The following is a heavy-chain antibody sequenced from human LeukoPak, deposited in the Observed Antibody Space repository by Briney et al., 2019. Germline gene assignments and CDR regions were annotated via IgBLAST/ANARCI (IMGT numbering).Heavy chain of an antibody. J-gene: IGHJ3*01. V-gene: IGHV3-74*01. D-gene: IGHD1-26*01. Sequence: GGSLRLSCAASGFTLSNYWIHWVRQAPGKGLVWVSRINTDGSSTNYADSVRGRFTVSRDNAKNTLYLQMNSLRVVDTAVYYCARVIGWDEPFDLWGHGTLVTVSS. CDR1: GFTLSNYW. CDR3: ARVIGWDEPFDL. CDR2: INTDGSST.